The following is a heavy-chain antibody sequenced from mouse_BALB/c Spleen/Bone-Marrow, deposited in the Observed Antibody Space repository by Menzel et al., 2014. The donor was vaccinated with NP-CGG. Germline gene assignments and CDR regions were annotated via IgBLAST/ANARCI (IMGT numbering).Heavy chain of an antibody. D-gene: IGHD4-1*01. CDR3: TREGTNWDFDY. CDR2: ISSGGSYT. Sequence: VQLTESAGGLVKPGGSLKLSCAASGFTFSSYTMPWVRQTPEKRLAWVATISSGGSYTYYPYSLKGRFTISRDNTKNTLYLQMSSLKSDDTAMYYCTREGTNWDFDYWGQGTTPTVYS. CDR1: GFTFSSYT. V-gene: IGHV5-6-4*01. J-gene: IGHJ2*01.